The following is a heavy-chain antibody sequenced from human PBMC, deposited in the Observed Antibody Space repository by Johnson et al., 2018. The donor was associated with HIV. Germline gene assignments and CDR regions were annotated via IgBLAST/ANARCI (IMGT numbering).Heavy chain of an antibody. D-gene: IGHD2-2*01. J-gene: IGHJ3*02. CDR1: GFTFDDYA. V-gene: IGHV3-30-3*01. Sequence: QVQLVESGGGLVQPGRSLRLSCAASGFTFDDYAMRWVRQAPGKGLEGVAVISDDGTNTDYADAVKGRFTISRDNSKNTLHLQMNSLRTEDTAVYYCVRGRISTVVVDLRGGGFDIWGQGTMVTVSS. CDR2: ISDDGTNT. CDR3: VRGRISTVVVDLRGGGFDI.